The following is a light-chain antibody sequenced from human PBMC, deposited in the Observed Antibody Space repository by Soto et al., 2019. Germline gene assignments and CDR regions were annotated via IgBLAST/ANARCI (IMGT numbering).Light chain of an antibody. Sequence: DVVMTQSPLSLPVTLGQPASISCRSSQSLVYSDGNTYLDWFQQRPGQSPRRLIYKVSTRDSGVPDRFSGSGSGTDFTLKISRVDAEDVGIYYCMQGTYWPRTFGQGTKVEIK. J-gene: IGKJ1*01. CDR1: QSLVYSDGNTY. CDR3: MQGTYWPRT. V-gene: IGKV2-30*01. CDR2: KVS.